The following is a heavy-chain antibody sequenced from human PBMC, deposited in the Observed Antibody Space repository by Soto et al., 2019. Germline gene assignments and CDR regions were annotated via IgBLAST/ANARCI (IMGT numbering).Heavy chain of an antibody. Sequence: QVQLQESGPGLVKPSQTLSLTCTVSGGSISSGGYYWSWIRQHPGKGLEWIGYIYYSGSTYYNPSLKSRVTISVDTSKNQFSLKLSSVTAADTAVYYCARDSAPNTAMKYHNWFDPWGQGTLVTVSS. J-gene: IGHJ5*02. CDR2: IYYSGST. D-gene: IGHD5-18*01. V-gene: IGHV4-31*03. CDR1: GGSISSGGYY. CDR3: ARDSAPNTAMKYHNWFDP.